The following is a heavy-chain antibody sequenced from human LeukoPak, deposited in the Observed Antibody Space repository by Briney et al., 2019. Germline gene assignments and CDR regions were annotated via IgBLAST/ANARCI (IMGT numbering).Heavy chain of an antibody. CDR1: GYTFTSYY. CDR3: ARSAYCGGDCYSNYHYYYYMDV. Sequence: ASVKVSCKASGYTFTSYYMHWVRQAPGQGLEWMGIINPSGGSTSYAQKFQGRVTMTRDTSTSTVYMELSSLRSEDTAVYYCARSAYCGGDCYSNYHYYYYMDVWGKGTTVTVSS. V-gene: IGHV1-46*03. J-gene: IGHJ6*03. D-gene: IGHD2-21*01. CDR2: INPSGGST.